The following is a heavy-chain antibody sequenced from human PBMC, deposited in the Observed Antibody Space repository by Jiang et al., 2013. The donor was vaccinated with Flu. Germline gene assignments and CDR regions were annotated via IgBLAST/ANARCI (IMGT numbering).Heavy chain of an antibody. J-gene: IGHJ6*02. CDR2: INPVNGET. V-gene: IGHV1-46*01. CDR1: GYTFTGYY. Sequence: SGAEVKKPGASVKVSCKASGYTFTGYYMHWVRQAPGQGLEWMGIINPVNGETIYAQKFQGRVTMTEDTSTDTAYMELSSLRSEDTAVYFCATDTYAIFGELSYGMDVWGQGTTVTVSS. D-gene: IGHD3-3*01. CDR3: ATDTYAIFGELSYGMDV.